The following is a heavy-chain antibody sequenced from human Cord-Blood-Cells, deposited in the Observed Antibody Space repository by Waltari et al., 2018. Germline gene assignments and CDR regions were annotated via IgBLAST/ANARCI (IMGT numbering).Heavy chain of an antibody. D-gene: IGHD6-6*01. CDR3: AVYSSSSVDFDY. CDR1: GYTFTSYD. CDR2: INPNSGNT. Sequence: QVQLVQSGAEVKKPAASVKVSCKASGYTFTSYDINWVRQATGQGREWMGWINPNSGNTGYAQKFQGRVTITRNTSISTAYMELSSLRSEDTAVYYCAVYSSSSVDFDYWGQGTLVTVSS. J-gene: IGHJ4*02. V-gene: IGHV1-8*01.